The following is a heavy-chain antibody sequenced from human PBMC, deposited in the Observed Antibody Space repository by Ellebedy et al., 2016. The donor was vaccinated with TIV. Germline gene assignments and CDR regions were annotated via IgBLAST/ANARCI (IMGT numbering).Heavy chain of an antibody. CDR1: GFTVSTSY. V-gene: IGHV3-53*01. D-gene: IGHD6-13*01. J-gene: IGHJ4*02. CDR2: IYSGGGS. Sequence: GESLKISCAASGFTVSTSYMRWVRQPPGKGLEWVSFIYSGGGSNYADSVKGRFIISRDTSKNTVYLQMNSLRIEDTAVYYCARNAFTSSSNWGQGTRVTVSS. CDR3: ARNAFTSSSN.